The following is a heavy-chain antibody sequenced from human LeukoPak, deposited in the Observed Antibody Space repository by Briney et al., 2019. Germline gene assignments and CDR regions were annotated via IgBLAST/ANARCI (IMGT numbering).Heavy chain of an antibody. CDR1: GFTFSSYW. V-gene: IGHV3-74*01. D-gene: IGHD5/OR15-5a*01. J-gene: IGHJ6*03. Sequence: GGSLRLSCAASGFTFSSYWMHWVRQAPGKGLVWVSRINGDGSRTSYADSVKGRFTISRDNSKNTLYLQMNSLKTEDTAVYFCAPLGVSDNYHYMDVWGKGTMVTVSS. CDR2: INGDGSRT. CDR3: APLGVSDNYHYMDV.